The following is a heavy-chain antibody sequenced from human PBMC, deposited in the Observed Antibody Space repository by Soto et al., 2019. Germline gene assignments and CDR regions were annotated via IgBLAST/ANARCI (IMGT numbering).Heavy chain of an antibody. CDR1: GFTFRSYV. Sequence: QVQLVESGGGVVQPGTSLRLSCVGSGFTFRSYVIHWVRQAPGKGLEWVALTSYDGSNKDYGDSVKGRFTISRDNSRNTVDLQMDSLRREDTALYYCARWGTTGGLVVWGEGTLVSVSS. CDR3: ARWGTTGGLVV. V-gene: IGHV3-33*05. D-gene: IGHD3-16*01. CDR2: TSYDGSNK. J-gene: IGHJ1*01.